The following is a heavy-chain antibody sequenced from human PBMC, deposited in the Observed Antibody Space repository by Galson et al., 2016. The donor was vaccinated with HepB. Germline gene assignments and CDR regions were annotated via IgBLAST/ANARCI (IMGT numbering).Heavy chain of an antibody. V-gene: IGHV4-59*01. Sequence: SLTCTVSGGSINGFYWSWIRRPPGKGLEWIGYISHSGSTNSNPSLKSRVTMSLDTSKNQFSLRLRSVTAADTAIYYCARDGPTINNDAFAIWGQGTTVAVSS. CDR3: ARDGPTINNDAFAI. CDR2: ISHSGST. J-gene: IGHJ3*02. CDR1: GGSINGFY. D-gene: IGHD5-12*01.